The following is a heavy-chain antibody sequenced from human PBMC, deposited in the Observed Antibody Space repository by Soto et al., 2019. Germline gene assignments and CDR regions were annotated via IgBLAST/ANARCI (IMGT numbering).Heavy chain of an antibody. Sequence: SLKISCAASGFTFSSYEMNWVRQAPGKGLEWVSYIRSSGSTIYYADSVKGRFTISRDNAKNSLYLQMNSLRAEDTSVYDCARAGIVGANAFDIWGQGTMVTVTS. CDR3: ARAGIVGANAFDI. J-gene: IGHJ3*02. V-gene: IGHV3-48*03. CDR1: GFTFSSYE. D-gene: IGHD1-26*01. CDR2: IRSSGSTI.